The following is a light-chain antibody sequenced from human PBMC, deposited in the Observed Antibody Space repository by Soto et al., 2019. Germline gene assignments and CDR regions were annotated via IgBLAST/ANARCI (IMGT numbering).Light chain of an antibody. Sequence: QSVLTQSPSASASLGASVKLTCTLSSGHSSYAIAWHQQQPEKGPRYLMKFYSDGSHRKGDGIPDRFSGSSSGAERYLTISSLQSEDEADYYCQTWGTGIRVFGGGTKVTVL. CDR1: SGHSSYA. CDR3: QTWGTGIRV. V-gene: IGLV4-69*01. J-gene: IGLJ3*02. CDR2: FYSDGSH.